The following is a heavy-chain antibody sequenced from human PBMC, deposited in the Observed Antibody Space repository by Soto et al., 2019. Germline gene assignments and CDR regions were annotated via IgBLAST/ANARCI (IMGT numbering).Heavy chain of an antibody. D-gene: IGHD5-12*01. V-gene: IGHV4-31*03. CDR1: GGYISSAGSF. J-gene: IGHJ5*01. Sequence: QVQLQESGPGLMKPSQTLSLTCTVSGGYISSAGSFWSWVRQHPGKGLEWIGYMSHSETTNYNSSLKSRVTISIDTSKNQFSLNLGSVTAADTAVYYCAGGYSRPDWFDSWGPGTLVIVSS. CDR2: MSHSETT. CDR3: AGGYSRPDWFDS.